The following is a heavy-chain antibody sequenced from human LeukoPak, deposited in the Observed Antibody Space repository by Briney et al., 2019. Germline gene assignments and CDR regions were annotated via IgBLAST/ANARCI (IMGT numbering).Heavy chain of an antibody. CDR1: GGSISSSSYY. D-gene: IGHD3-9*01. J-gene: IGHJ4*02. V-gene: IGHV4-39*07. Sequence: SETLSLTCTVSGGSISSSSYYWGWIRQPPGKGLEWIGSIYYSGSTYYNPSLKSRVTISVDTSKNQFSLKLSSVTAADTAVYYCAGRNYDILTGSPFDYWGQGTLVTVSS. CDR3: AGRNYDILTGSPFDY. CDR2: IYYSGST.